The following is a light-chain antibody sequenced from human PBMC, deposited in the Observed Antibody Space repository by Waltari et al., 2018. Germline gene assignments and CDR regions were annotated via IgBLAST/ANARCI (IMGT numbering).Light chain of an antibody. CDR1: QGIHSD. CDR3: QQYNVWPPWT. V-gene: IGKV3-15*01. J-gene: IGKJ1*01. Sequence: EVVMTQSPATLSVSPGERATLSCRASQGIHSDLAWYQQKPGQPPRLLIYSASTRATGVPARFTGSESGTEFTLTVSSLQPEDSAVYYCQQYNVWPPWTFGQGTKVEIK. CDR2: SAS.